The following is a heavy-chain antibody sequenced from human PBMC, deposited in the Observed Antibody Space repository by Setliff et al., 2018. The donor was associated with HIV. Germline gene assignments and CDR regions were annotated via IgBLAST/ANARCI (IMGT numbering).Heavy chain of an antibody. J-gene: IGHJ3*02. CDR2: INPHSGGT. D-gene: IGHD2-2*01. CDR1: GYTFTGYH. Sequence: ASVKVSCKASGYTFTGYHMHWVRQAPGQGLEWMGWINPHSGGTKYAQKFQGRVTMTRDTSISAAYMELSRLRSDDTAVYYCARVDCSSTRCYAFDIWGQGTMGTVS. CDR3: ARVDCSSTRCYAFDI. V-gene: IGHV1-2*02.